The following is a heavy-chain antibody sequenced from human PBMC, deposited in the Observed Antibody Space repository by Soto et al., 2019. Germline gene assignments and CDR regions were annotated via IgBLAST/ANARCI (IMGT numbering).Heavy chain of an antibody. CDR2: IIPISDTT. CDR3: ARSQGSSTSLEIYYYYYGMDV. CDR1: GGTFSSYA. Sequence: QVQLVQSGAEVKKPGSSVKVSCKASGGTFSSYAISWVRQAPGQGLEWMGGIIPISDTTNYAQKFQGRVTIAADESTSTDYMERSSLRSEDTAVYYCARSQGSSTSLEIYYYYYGMDVWGQGTTVTVSS. J-gene: IGHJ6*02. V-gene: IGHV1-69*01. D-gene: IGHD2-2*01.